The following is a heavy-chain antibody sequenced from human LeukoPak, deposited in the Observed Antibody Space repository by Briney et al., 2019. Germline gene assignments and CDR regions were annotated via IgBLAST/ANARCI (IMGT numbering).Heavy chain of an antibody. V-gene: IGHV3-30*18. Sequence: GGSLRLSCAASGFTFSSYGMHWVRQAPGKGLEWVAVISYDGSNKYYADSVKGRFTISRGNSKNTLYLQMNSLRAEDTAVYYCAKDIAAAGPGFDYWGRGTLVTVSS. D-gene: IGHD6-13*01. CDR2: ISYDGSNK. CDR3: AKDIAAAGPGFDY. CDR1: GFTFSSYG. J-gene: IGHJ4*02.